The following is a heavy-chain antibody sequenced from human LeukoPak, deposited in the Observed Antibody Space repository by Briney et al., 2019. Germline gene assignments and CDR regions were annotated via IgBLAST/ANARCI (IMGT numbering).Heavy chain of an antibody. J-gene: IGHJ5*02. CDR2: IYYSGST. V-gene: IGHV4-4*02. CDR1: GGSISSSNW. Sequence: SGTLSLTCAVSGGSISSSNWWSWVRQPPGKGLEWIGSIYYSGSTYYNPSLKSRVTISVDTSKNQFSLKLSSVTAADTAVYYCARYLVRGPRWFDPWGQGTLVTVSS. CDR3: ARYLVRGPRWFDP. D-gene: IGHD3-10*01.